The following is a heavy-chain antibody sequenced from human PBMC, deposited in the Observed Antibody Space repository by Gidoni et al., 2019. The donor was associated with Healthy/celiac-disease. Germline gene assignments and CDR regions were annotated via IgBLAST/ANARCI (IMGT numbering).Heavy chain of an antibody. CDR2: IIPIFGTA. Sequence: QVQLVQSGAEVKKPGSSVKVSCKASGGTFSSYAISWVRQAPGQGLEWMGGIIPIFGTANYAQKFQGRVTITADKSTSTAYMELSSLRSEDTAVYYCARDGVGYCSGGSCYPTPDYYYYYMDVWGKGTTVTVSS. D-gene: IGHD2-15*01. V-gene: IGHV1-69*06. CDR1: GGTFSSYA. CDR3: ARDGVGYCSGGSCYPTPDYYYYYMDV. J-gene: IGHJ6*03.